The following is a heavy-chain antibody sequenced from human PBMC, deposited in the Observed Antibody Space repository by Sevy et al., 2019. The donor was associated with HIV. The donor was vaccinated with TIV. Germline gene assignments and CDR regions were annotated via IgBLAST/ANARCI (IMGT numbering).Heavy chain of an antibody. CDR2: IYGNHST. CDR3: ARGEQWLSFNY. Sequence: GGSLRLSCAASGFSVSNSYMSWVRQAPGKGLQWVSVIYGNHSTYYADFVKGRFTISRDNSKNTLYLQMNSLRAEDTAIYYCARGEQWLSFNYWGQGTLVTVSS. J-gene: IGHJ4*02. D-gene: IGHD6-19*01. CDR1: GFSVSNSY. V-gene: IGHV3-53*01.